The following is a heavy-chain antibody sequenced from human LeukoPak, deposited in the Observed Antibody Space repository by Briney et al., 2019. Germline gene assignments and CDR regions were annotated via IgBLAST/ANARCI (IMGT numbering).Heavy chain of an antibody. D-gene: IGHD3-22*01. CDR2: IYYSGST. Sequence: SETLSLTCTVSGGSISSYYWSWIRQPPGKGLEWIGYIYYSGSTNYNPSLKSRVTISVDTSKNQFSLKLSSVTAADTAVYYCARATYSSGHYYGAFDIWGQGTMVTVSS. V-gene: IGHV4-59*01. CDR3: ARATYSSGHYYGAFDI. CDR1: GGSISSYY. J-gene: IGHJ3*02.